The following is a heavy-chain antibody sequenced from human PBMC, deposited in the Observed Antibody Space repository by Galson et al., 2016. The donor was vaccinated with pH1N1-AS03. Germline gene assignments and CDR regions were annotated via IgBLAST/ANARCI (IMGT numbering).Heavy chain of an antibody. CDR2: VFYTEAT. D-gene: IGHD4-17*01. Sequence: ETLSLTCTVSGGPISTGSFYWAWIRQPPGKGLEWIGAVFYTEATYATPPLRGRVTISVDTSKNHFSLKLSSVTAADTAVYYCASSTAVTPWETAFDIWGRGTMVTVSS. V-gene: IGHV4-39*02. J-gene: IGHJ3*02. CDR1: GGPISTGSFY. CDR3: ASSTAVTPWETAFDI.